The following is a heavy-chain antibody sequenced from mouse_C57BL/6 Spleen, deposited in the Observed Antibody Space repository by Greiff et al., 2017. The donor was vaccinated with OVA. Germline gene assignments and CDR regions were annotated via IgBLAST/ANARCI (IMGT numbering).Heavy chain of an antibody. V-gene: IGHV2-9-1*01. CDR3: ARNPSSYWDFDV. D-gene: IGHD2-10*02. J-gene: IGHJ1*03. CDR2: IWPGGGT. CDR1: GFSLTSYA. Sequence: VKLMESGPGLVAPSQSLSITCTVSGFSLTSYAISWVRQPPGKGLEWLGVIWPGGGTNYNSALNSSLSISTDKSKSQVYLKMNSLQTDDTARYDCARNPSSYWDFDVWGTGTTVTVSS.